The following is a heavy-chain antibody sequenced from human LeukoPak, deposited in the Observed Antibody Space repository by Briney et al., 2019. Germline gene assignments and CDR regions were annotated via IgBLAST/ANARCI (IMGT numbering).Heavy chain of an antibody. V-gene: IGHV1-46*01. Sequence: ASVKVSCKASGYSFTSDYMHRVRQAPGQGLEWMGIINPNGGSTSYAEKFQGRVTMTRDTSTTTLYMELSSLRSEDTAVYYCARDLSGQRYFDYWGQGTLVTVSS. CDR2: INPNGGST. J-gene: IGHJ4*02. D-gene: IGHD2/OR15-2a*01. CDR1: GYSFTSDY. CDR3: ARDLSGQRYFDY.